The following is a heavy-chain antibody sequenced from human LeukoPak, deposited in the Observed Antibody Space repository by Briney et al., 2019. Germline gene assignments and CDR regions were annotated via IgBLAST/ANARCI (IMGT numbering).Heavy chain of an antibody. D-gene: IGHD2-15*01. CDR1: GFTFSSYA. CDR3: AKFVGRPYYYGMDV. V-gene: IGHV3-23*01. J-gene: IGHJ6*02. CDR2: ISGSGGGT. Sequence: GGSLRLSCAASGFTFSSYAMSWVRQAPGKGLEWVSAISGSGGGTYYADSVKGRFTISRDNSKNTLYLQMNSLRAEDTAVYYCAKFVGRPYYYGMDVWGQGTTVTVSS.